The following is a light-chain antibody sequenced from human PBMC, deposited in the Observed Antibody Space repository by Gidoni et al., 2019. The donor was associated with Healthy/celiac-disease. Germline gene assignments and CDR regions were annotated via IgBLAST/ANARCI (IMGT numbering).Light chain of an antibody. CDR2: GAS. V-gene: IGKV3-15*01. CDR1: QSVSSN. CDR3: QQYNNWPPLLT. J-gene: IGKJ4*01. Sequence: EIVMTQSPATLSVSPGERATLSCRASQSVSSNLAWYQQKPGQAPRLLIDGASTRATGIPARFSGSGSGTEFTLTISSLQSEDFAVYYCQQYNNWPPLLTFGGGTKVEIK.